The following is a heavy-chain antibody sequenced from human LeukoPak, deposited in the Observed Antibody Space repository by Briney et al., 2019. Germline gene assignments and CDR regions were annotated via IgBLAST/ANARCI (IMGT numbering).Heavy chain of an antibody. CDR2: ISAYNGNT. D-gene: IGHD5-18*01. CDR3: AREIGRYTYGYVPREVSYYFDY. V-gene: IGHV1-18*04. J-gene: IGHJ4*02. CDR1: GYTFTGYY. Sequence: ASVKVSCKASGYTFTGYYMHWVRQAPGQGLEWMGWISAYNGNTNYAQKLQGRVTMTTDTSTSTAYMELRSLRSDDTAVYFCAREIGRYTYGYVPREVSYYFDYWGQGTLVTVSS.